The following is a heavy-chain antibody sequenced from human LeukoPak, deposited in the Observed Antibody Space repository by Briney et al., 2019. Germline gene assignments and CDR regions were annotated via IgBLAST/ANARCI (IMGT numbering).Heavy chain of an antibody. V-gene: IGHV1-24*01. CDR3: ATDVLRPIYCSGGSCYSNAFDI. Sequence: GASVKVSCKVSGYTLTELSMHWVRQAPGKGLEWMGGFYPEDGETIYAQKFQGRVTMTEDTSTDTAYMELSSLRSEDTAVYYCATDVLRPIYCSGGSCYSNAFDIWGQGTMVTVSS. CDR1: GYTLTELS. CDR2: FYPEDGET. D-gene: IGHD2-15*01. J-gene: IGHJ3*02.